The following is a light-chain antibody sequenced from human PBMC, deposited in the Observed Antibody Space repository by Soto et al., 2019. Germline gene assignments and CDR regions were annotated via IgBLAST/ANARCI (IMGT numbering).Light chain of an antibody. J-gene: IGKJ1*01. V-gene: IGKV3-20*01. CDR2: GAS. CDR3: QQYGSSPRWT. CDR1: QSSSTY. Sequence: EIVLTQSPGTLSLSPGERATLSCRASQSSSTYLAWYQQKPGQTPRLLIYGASSRATGIPDRFSASGSGTDFTLTISRLEPEDFAVYSCQQYGSSPRWTLGQGTKVEIK.